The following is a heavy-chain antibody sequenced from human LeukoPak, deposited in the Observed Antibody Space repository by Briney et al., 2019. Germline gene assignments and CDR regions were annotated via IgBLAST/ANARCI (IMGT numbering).Heavy chain of an antibody. CDR3: ARREAGGAFDI. CDR2: ISYDGSNR. J-gene: IGHJ3*02. Sequence: LPGRSLRLSCAASGFTFSNYPMHWVRQAPGKGLEWVAVISYDGSNRYYADSVKDRFTISRDNSKNTLYLQMNSLRTEDTAVYYCARREAGGAFDIWGQGTMVTVSS. D-gene: IGHD1-14*01. V-gene: IGHV3-30-3*01. CDR1: GFTFSNYP.